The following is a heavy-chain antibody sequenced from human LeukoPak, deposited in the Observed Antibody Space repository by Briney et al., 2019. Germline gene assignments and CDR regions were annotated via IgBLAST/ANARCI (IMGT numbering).Heavy chain of an antibody. D-gene: IGHD6-6*01. CDR2: IYHSGST. Sequence: SGTLSLTCAVSGGSISSTNWWSWVRQPPGKGLEWIGEIYHSGSTNYNPSLKSRVTMSVDTSKNQFSLKLSSVTAADTAVYYCARDPRPLARLFDYWGQGTLVTVSS. J-gene: IGHJ4*02. CDR3: ARDPRPLARLFDY. V-gene: IGHV4-4*02. CDR1: GGSISSTNW.